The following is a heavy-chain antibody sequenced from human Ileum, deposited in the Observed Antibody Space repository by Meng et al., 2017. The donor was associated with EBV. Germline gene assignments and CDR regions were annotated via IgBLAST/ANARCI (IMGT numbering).Heavy chain of an antibody. CDR3: ARGRRFGSGRYALDY. CDR2: IYHSGST. CDR1: GAPIGSSYW. J-gene: IGHJ4*02. D-gene: IGHD3-10*01. V-gene: IGHV4-4*02. Sequence: QDSGPGLVKPSGTRSPICSGSGAPIGSSYWWNWVRQPPEKGLEWIGEIYHSGSTNYNPSLKSRLTLSVDKSKSQFSLELISVSAADTAVYYCARGRRFGSGRYALDYWGQGTLVTVSS.